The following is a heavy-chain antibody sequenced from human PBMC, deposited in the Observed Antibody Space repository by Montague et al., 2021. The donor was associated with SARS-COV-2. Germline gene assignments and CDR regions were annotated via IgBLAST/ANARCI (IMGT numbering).Heavy chain of an antibody. D-gene: IGHD2-2*01. V-gene: IGHV6-1*01. CDR3: ARGLPAGPNFGMDV. CDR2: TYYRSKWYY. Sequence: CAISGDSVFSNSGAWNWLRQSPPRGLEWLGRTYYRSKWYYNYGVSVESRITVNADTSKNQVFLQLNSVTPEDTAVYFCARGLPAGPNFGMDVWGQGTTVTVSS. J-gene: IGHJ6*02. CDR1: GDSVFSNSGA.